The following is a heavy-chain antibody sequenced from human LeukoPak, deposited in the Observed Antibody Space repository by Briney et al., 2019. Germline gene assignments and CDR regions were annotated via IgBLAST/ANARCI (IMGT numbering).Heavy chain of an antibody. V-gene: IGHV4-59*08. Sequence: PSETLSLTCTVSGGSISSYYWSWIRQPPGEGLEWIGFIYHSGNTNYNPSLKSRVTISVDTSTNQFSLKMKSVTAADTAVYYCAKHSFDSVEYCEQWGRETVVTVSS. D-gene: IGHD2/OR15-2a*01. CDR3: AKHSFDSVEYCEQ. CDR2: IYHSGNT. J-gene: IGHJ4*02. CDR1: GGSISSYY.